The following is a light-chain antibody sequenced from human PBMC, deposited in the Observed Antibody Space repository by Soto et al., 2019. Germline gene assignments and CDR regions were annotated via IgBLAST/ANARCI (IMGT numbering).Light chain of an antibody. V-gene: IGKV1-33*01. CDR1: QDISNY. CDR2: DAS. J-gene: IGKJ2*01. Sequence: DIQMTQSPSSLSASVGDRVTITCQASQDISNYLNWYQQKPGKAPKLLIYDASNLETGVPSRFSGSGSGTDFTFTISSLQPEDIATYYCQQNDNLPPTFRQGTKLEIK. CDR3: QQNDNLPPT.